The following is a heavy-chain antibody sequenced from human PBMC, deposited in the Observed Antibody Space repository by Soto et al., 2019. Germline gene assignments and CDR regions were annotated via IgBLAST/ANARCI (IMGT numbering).Heavy chain of an antibody. D-gene: IGHD6-13*01. CDR2: XXXXXXXX. CDR1: GFAFDSYW. V-gene: IGHV3-74*01. J-gene: IGHJ4*02. CDR3: TRGPRPSSAGTGAY. Sequence: PGGSLRLSCVASGFAFDSYWMHWVRQVPGESPVXXXXXXXXXXXXTYADSVKGRFTISRDNTKNTLYLQMNNLRAEDTAVYYCTRGPRPSSAGTGAYWGQGTLVTVSS.